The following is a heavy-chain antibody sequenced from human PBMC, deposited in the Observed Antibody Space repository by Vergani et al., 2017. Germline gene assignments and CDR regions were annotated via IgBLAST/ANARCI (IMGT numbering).Heavy chain of an antibody. CDR2: IIPIFGNA. V-gene: IGHV1-69*01. CDR1: GGTFSSYP. J-gene: IGHJ6*03. CDR3: ARCVVSATQGYYYYYMDV. D-gene: IGHD2-15*01. Sequence: QVQLVQSGAEVKKPGSSVKVFCKASGGTFSSYPISWVRQAPGQGLEWMGGIIPIFGNANYAQQFQGRVTITADESTSTAYMELCSLRSEDTAVYYCARCVVSATQGYYYYYMDVWGKGTTVTVSS.